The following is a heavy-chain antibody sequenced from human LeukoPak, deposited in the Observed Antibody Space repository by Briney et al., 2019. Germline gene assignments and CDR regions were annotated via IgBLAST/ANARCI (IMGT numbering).Heavy chain of an antibody. V-gene: IGHV1-2*02. CDR1: GYTFTGYY. CDR2: INPNSGGT. Sequence: ASVKVSCKASGYTFTGYYMHWVRQASGQGLEWMGWINPNSGGTNYAQKFQGRVTMTRDTSISTAYMELSRLRSDDTAVYYCARDKYSYGYPFPWGQGTLVTVSS. J-gene: IGHJ5*02. CDR3: ARDKYSYGYPFP. D-gene: IGHD5-18*01.